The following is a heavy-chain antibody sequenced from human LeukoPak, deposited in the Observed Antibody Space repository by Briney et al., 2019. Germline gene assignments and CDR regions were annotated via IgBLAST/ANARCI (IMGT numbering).Heavy chain of an antibody. J-gene: IGHJ4*02. V-gene: IGHV1-2*02. D-gene: IGHD2-2*01. CDR2: INPNSGGT. CDR3: AREKYCSSTSCYGYFDY. Sequence: GASVKVSCKASGYTFTGYYMHWVRQAPGQGLEWMGWINPNSGGTNYAQKFQGRVTMTRDTSISTAYMELSRLRSDDTAVYYCAREKYCSSTSCYGYFDYWGQGTLVTVSS. CDR1: GYTFTGYY.